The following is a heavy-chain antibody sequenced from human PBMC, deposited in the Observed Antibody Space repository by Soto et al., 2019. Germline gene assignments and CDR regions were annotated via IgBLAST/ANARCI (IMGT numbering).Heavy chain of an antibody. CDR2: SRDKPQGYST. CDR3: VRATYFSDSSGYTRCLDY. D-gene: IGHD3-22*01. Sequence: GGSLRLSCAGSGFTLNDHYIDWVRQAPGKGLEWVGRSRDKPQGYSTAYAASVKGRFTTSRDESKNSAYLQMNSLKTEDTAVYYCVRATYFSDSSGYTRCLDYWGQGTLVTSPQ. V-gene: IGHV3-72*01. CDR1: GFTLNDHY. J-gene: IGHJ4*02.